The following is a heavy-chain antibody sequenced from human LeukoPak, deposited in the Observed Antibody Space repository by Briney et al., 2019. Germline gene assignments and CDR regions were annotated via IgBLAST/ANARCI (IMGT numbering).Heavy chain of an antibody. V-gene: IGHV3-23*01. J-gene: IGHJ4*02. CDR2: ISGSGGST. Sequence: GGSLRLSCAASGFTFSSYAMSWVRQAPGKGLEWVSAISGSGGSTYYADSVKGRFAISRDNSKNTLYLQMNSLRAEDTAVYYCAKDGGSSGWSDFDYWGQGTLVTVSS. CDR1: GFTFSSYA. CDR3: AKDGGSSGWSDFDY. D-gene: IGHD6-19*01.